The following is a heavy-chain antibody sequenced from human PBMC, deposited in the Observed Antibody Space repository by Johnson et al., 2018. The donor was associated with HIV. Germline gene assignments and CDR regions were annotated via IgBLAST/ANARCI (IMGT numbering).Heavy chain of an antibody. J-gene: IGHJ3*02. D-gene: IGHD3-10*01. V-gene: IGHV3-9*01. CDR2: ISWNSGSI. CDR1: GFTFDDYA. Sequence: VQLVESGGGVVQPGRSLRLSCAASGFTFDDYAMHWVRQAPGKGLEWVSGISWNSGSIGYADSVKGLFTISRDNAKNSLYLQMNSLRAEDTAVYYCAKTLSPVSPYAFDSWGQGTIVTVSS. CDR3: AKTLSPVSPYAFDS.